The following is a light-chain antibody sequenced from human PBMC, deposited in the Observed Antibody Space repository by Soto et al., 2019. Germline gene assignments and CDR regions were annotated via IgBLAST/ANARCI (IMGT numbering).Light chain of an antibody. CDR1: SGHSSYA. CDR3: QTWGTGWV. V-gene: IGLV4-69*01. CDR2: LNSDGSH. J-gene: IGLJ3*02. Sequence: QPVLTQSPSASASLGASVKLTCTLSSGHSSYAIAWHQQQPEKGPRYLMKLNSDGSHSKGDGIPDRFSGSSSGAERYLTXXSXXXEXEADYYCQTWGTGWVFGGGTKLTVL.